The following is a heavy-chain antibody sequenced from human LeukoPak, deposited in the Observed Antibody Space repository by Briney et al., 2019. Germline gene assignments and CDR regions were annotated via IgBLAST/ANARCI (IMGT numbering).Heavy chain of an antibody. CDR1: GFMLSTYG. CDR2: IKQDGSEK. D-gene: IGHD5-18*01. V-gene: IGHV3-7*01. CDR3: ARNPSPGYTYGADLYYFDY. J-gene: IGHJ4*02. Sequence: GGSLRLSCAASGFMLSTYGMHWVRQAPGKGLEWVANIKQDGSEKYYVDSVKGRFTISRDNPKNSLYLQMNSLRAEDTAVYYCARNPSPGYTYGADLYYFDYWGQGTLVTVSS.